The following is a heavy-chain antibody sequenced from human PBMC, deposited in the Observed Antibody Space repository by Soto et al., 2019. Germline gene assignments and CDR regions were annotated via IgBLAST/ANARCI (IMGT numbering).Heavy chain of an antibody. CDR2: ISSTGGGT. CDR1: AFTFNNYV. Sequence: LXLSCAESAFTFNNYVMSWVRQAPGKGLEWVSGISSTGGGTYYADPVKGRFTISRDNSKNTLYLQMNNLRAGDTALYYCAKGHDIVVVPTVDYWGQGTLVTVSS. D-gene: IGHD2-15*01. J-gene: IGHJ4*02. V-gene: IGHV3-23*01. CDR3: AKGHDIVVVPTVDY.